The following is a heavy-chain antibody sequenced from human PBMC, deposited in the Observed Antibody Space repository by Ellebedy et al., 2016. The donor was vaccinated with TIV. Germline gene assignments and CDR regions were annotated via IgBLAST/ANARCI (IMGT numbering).Heavy chain of an antibody. J-gene: IGHJ4*02. Sequence: SETLSLTXTVSGGSISSRSYHWGWIRQSPGKGLEWIGSMYYDGSTYYNPSLKSRVTISVDTSKNQFSLNLTSVTAADTAVYYCARRVGATPPDFWGQGTLVTVSS. CDR1: GGSISSRSYH. V-gene: IGHV4-39*01. CDR3: ARRVGATPPDF. CDR2: MYYDGST. D-gene: IGHD1-26*01.